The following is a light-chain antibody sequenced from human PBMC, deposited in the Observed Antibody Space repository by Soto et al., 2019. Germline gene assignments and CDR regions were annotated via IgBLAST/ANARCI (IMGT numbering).Light chain of an antibody. CDR1: SSDVGGYNY. J-gene: IGLJ2*01. CDR2: DGS. Sequence: QSALTQPASVSGSPGQSITISCTGTSSDVGGYNYVSWYQQHPGKAPKLMIYDGSNRPSGVSNRFSGSESGNTASLTICGLQAEDEADYYCSSYTSSSTLGVFGGGTKLTVL. CDR3: SSYTSSSTLGV. V-gene: IGLV2-14*01.